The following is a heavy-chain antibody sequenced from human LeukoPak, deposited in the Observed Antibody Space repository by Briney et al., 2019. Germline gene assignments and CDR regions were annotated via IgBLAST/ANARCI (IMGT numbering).Heavy chain of an antibody. J-gene: IGHJ4*02. D-gene: IGHD1-1*01. Sequence: GGSLRLSCTASGFTFGDYAMTWVRQAPRKGLEWVGFIRSKPYGGTAEYAASVKGRFTISRDDSKRIAYLQMDSLKTEDTAVYYCARRWNRFYFDYWGQGALVTVSS. CDR1: GFTFGDYA. CDR2: IRSKPYGGTA. V-gene: IGHV3-49*04. CDR3: ARRWNRFYFDY.